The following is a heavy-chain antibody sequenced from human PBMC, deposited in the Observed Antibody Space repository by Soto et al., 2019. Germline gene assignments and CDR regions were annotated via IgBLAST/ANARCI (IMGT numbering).Heavy chain of an antibody. D-gene: IGHD5-12*01. CDR3: ARNRGFYVDF. Sequence: QVQLLQSGAEVRKPGASVNISCKASGFSFTAYPMYWVRQAPGQGLEWLGWINRGNDDTKSSEKFQGRVTITIDNSANVVYMELTSLRSEDTAVYYRARNRGFYVDFWGQGALVRVSS. V-gene: IGHV1-3*01. CDR2: INRGNDDT. CDR1: GFSFTAYP. J-gene: IGHJ4*02.